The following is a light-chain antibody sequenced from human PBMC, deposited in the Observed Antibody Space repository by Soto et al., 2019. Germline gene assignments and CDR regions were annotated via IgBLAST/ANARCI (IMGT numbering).Light chain of an antibody. CDR2: ATS. J-gene: IGKJ5*01. Sequence: IQLTQSPSSLSASVGDRVTITCRASQGISNFLAWYQQKPGKVPKLLIYATSTLRSGVPSRFSGSGSGTEFTLTISGLLPEDFASYYCQQLNSYPITFGQGTRLEIK. CDR3: QQLNSYPIT. V-gene: IGKV1-9*01. CDR1: QGISNF.